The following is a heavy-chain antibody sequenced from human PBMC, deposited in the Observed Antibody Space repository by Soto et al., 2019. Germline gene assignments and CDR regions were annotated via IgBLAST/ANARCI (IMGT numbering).Heavy chain of an antibody. V-gene: IGHV1-2*02. CDR1: GYTFTNYY. J-gene: IGHJ6*02. D-gene: IGHD3-10*02. CDR2: ISPRTGGT. CDR3: ARNMDYYYGRGSGNGHGV. Sequence: QVQLVQSGAEVKKPGASVKVSCQASGYTFTNYYLHWVRQAPGQGLEWMGWISPRTGGTKYAQNFQGRVTLTRDTSITTAYMELSSLRSDDTAVYYCARNMDYYYGRGSGNGHGVWGQGTTVTVFS.